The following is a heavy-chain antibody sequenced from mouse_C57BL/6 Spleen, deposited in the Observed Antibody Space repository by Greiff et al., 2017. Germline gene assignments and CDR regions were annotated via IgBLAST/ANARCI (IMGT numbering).Heavy chain of an antibody. CDR2: IYPGDGDT. D-gene: IGHD3-2*02. J-gene: IGHJ3*01. CDR3: SRETAHASAWFAY. CDR1: GYAFSSYW. Sequence: QVQLKQSGAELVKPGASVKISCKASGYAFSSYWMNWVKQRPGKGLEWIGQIYPGDGDTNYNGKFKGKATLTADKSSSTAFMQIRSLTSEYSAVDFCSRETAHASAWFAYWGQGTLVTVSA. V-gene: IGHV1-80*01.